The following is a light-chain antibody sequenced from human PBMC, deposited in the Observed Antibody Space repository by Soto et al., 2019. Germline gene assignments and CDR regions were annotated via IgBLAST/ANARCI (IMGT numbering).Light chain of an antibody. V-gene: IGKV1-5*03. CDR3: QQYNSYSPLT. Sequence: DIQMPQSPSTLSASVGDRVTIPCGASQSISSWLAWYQQKPGKAPKLLIYKASSLESGVPSRFSGSGSGTEFTLTISSLQPDDLATYYCQQYNSYSPLTFGGGTRWIS. CDR1: QSISSW. CDR2: KAS. J-gene: IGKJ4*01.